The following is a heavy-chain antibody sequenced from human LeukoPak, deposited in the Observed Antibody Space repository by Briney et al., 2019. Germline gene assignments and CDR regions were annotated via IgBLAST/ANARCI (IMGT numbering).Heavy chain of an antibody. Sequence: GASVKVSCNASGYTFTDYYMHWVRQAPGQGLEWMGRIKPNSGDTNHAQKFQGRVTMTRDTSINTAYMELSRLKSDDTAVYYCARRVQTTGVFDYWGQGTLVTVSS. D-gene: IGHD2-8*01. V-gene: IGHV1-2*06. CDR2: IKPNSGDT. J-gene: IGHJ4*02. CDR3: ARRVQTTGVFDY. CDR1: GYTFTDYY.